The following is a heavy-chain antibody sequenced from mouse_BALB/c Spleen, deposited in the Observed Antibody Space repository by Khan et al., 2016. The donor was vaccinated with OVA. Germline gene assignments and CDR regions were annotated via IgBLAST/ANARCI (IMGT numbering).Heavy chain of an antibody. CDR3: AREWGAWFAY. J-gene: IGHJ3*01. V-gene: IGHV1-77*01. CDR2: NYPGSNNT. Sequence: LKESGAELARPGASVKLSCKASGYTFTDYNINWVKQRTGQGPEWIGENYPGSNNTYYNEKFKGKATLTADKSYNTAYMQLSSLTSEDSAVYFCAREWGAWFAYWGQGTLVTVSA. CDR1: GYTFTDYN.